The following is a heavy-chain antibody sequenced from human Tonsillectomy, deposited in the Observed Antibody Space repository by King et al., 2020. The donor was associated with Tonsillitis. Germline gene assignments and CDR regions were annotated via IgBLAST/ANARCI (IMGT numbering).Heavy chain of an antibody. CDR1: GFTFRNYD. CDR2: INTGSTYI. D-gene: IGHD3-22*01. CDR3: AKDQGAGYFDTGRGAFDI. J-gene: IGHJ3*02. V-gene: IGHV3-21*01. Sequence: VQLVESGGGLVKPGGSLRLSCATSGFTFRNYDMNWVRQAPGRGLEWVSSINTGSTYIYYADSVKGRFTISRDNAKNSVFLQLNSLRAGDTAVYFCAKDQGAGYFDTGRGAFDIWGQGIMVTVSS.